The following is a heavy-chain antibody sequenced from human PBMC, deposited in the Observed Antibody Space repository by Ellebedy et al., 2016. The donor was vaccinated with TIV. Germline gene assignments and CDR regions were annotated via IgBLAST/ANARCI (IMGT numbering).Heavy chain of an antibody. CDR2: FGGSGGDT. CDR3: AKDRSGSYPVD. D-gene: IGHD1-26*01. CDR1: RFTFATFA. J-gene: IGHJ4*02. V-gene: IGHV3-23*01. Sequence: GGSLRLSXAASRFTFATFAMSWVRQAPGKGLEWVGRFGGSGGDTYYADSVRGRFTIARDNSKSTLYLQMNSLRAEDTAVYFCAKDRSGSYPVDWGQGTLVTVSS.